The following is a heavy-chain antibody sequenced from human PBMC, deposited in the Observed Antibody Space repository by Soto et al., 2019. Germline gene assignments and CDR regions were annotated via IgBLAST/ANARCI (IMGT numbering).Heavy chain of an antibody. D-gene: IGHD4-17*01. Sequence: TRSLTCTIRNGSIGSSHNFSGWIRKPPGKGLELIGSIFYSGTTYNNPSLNSRVTLSVDTSKNQFSLKLNSVTAADTAVYYCARYYGDYKNYFDYWGQGTLVTVS. V-gene: IGHV4-39*01. CDR3: ARYYGDYKNYFDY. J-gene: IGHJ4*02. CDR1: NGSIGSSHNF. CDR2: IFYSGTT.